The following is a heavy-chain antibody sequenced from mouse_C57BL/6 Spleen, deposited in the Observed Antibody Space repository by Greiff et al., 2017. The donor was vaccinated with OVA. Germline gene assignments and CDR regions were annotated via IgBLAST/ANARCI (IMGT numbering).Heavy chain of an antibody. CDR1: GYTFTSYW. V-gene: IGHV1-55*01. J-gene: IGHJ2*01. CDR3: AREGDCIPY. CDR2: IYPGSGST. Sequence: VQLQESGAELVKPGASVKMSCKASGYTFTSYWITWVKQRPGQGLEWIGDIYPGSGSTNYNEKVKGKATLTVDTSSSTAYMQLSSLTSEDAAVYYCAREGDCIPYWGQGTTLTVSS.